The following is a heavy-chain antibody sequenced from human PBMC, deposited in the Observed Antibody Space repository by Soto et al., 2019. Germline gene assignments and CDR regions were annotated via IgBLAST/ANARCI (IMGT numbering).Heavy chain of an antibody. D-gene: IGHD2-15*01. V-gene: IGHV4-4*02. CDR2: IYHSGNT. J-gene: IGHJ4*01. CDR1: GGSIRSSYW. CDR3: ATRGGYYAETRLDD. Sequence: QVQLQESGPGLVKPSGTLSLTCTVSGGSIRSSYWWTWIRQSPGKGLEWIGEIYHSGNTNYNPSLKSRVAISVDMSKNQVSLTLTSVTAADTATYYCATRGGYYAETRLDDWGHGILVTVSS.